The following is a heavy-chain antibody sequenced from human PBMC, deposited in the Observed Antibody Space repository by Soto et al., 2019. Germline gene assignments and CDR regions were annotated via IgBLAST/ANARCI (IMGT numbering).Heavy chain of an antibody. Sequence: GASVKVSCKASGYTFTSYGISWVRQAPGQGLEWMGWISAYNGNTNYAQKLQGRVTMTTDTSTSTAYMELRSLRTDDTAVYYCARNTGATSYYYYYGMDVWGQGTTVTVSS. CDR3: ARNTGATSYYYYYGMDV. V-gene: IGHV1-18*04. CDR1: GYTFTSYG. J-gene: IGHJ6*02. D-gene: IGHD3-10*01. CDR2: ISAYNGNT.